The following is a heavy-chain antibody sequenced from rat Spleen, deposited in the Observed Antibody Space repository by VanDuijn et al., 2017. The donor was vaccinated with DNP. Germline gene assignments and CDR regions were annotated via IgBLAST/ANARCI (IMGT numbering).Heavy chain of an antibody. J-gene: IGHJ4*01. CDR2: VNSAGTT. V-gene: IGHV3-3*01. D-gene: IGHD1-4*01. CDR3: ARWPGYNPPYAMDA. Sequence: VQLQESGPGLVKTSQSLSLTCSVTGYSITSSYRWNWIRKFPGNKLEWMGSVNSAGTTNYNPSLKSRISITSDTSKNQFFLQVNSVNTEDTATYYCARWPGYNPPYAMDAWGQGTSVTVSS. CDR1: GYSITSSYR.